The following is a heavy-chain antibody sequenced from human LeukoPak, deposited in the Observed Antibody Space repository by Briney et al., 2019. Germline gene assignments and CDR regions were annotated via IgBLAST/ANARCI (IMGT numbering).Heavy chain of an antibody. Sequence: GGSLRLSCAASGFTFSGYSMNWVRQAPGKGLEWVSYISSSGSTIYYADSVKGRFTISRDNAKNSLYLQMNSLRAEDTAVYYCARDYYGSGSYEVGGQGTLVTVSS. V-gene: IGHV3-48*04. D-gene: IGHD3-10*01. J-gene: IGHJ4*02. CDR2: ISSSGSTI. CDR1: GFTFSGYS. CDR3: ARDYYGSGSYEV.